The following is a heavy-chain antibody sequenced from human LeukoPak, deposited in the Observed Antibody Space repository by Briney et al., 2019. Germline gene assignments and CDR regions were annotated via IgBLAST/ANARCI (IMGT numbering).Heavy chain of an antibody. J-gene: IGHJ4*02. V-gene: IGHV6-1*01. Sequence: SQTLSLTSVLPGDRVSSTSVAWHWIRQSPSSGLEWHGKTYYTSKWKNDYTVSVKSRITINPDTPKNQCSLQLNSVTPEDTAPYYCARSSSWSFDYWGQGTLVTVYS. D-gene: IGHD6-13*01. CDR1: GDRVSSTSVA. CDR2: TYYTSKWKN. CDR3: ARSSSWSFDY.